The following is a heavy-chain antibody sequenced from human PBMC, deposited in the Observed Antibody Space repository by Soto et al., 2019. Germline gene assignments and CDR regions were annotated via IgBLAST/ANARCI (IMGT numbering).Heavy chain of an antibody. V-gene: IGHV4-31*03. CDR3: ARDTDRWGSYRYYAMYI. Sequence: QVQLQESGPGLVKPSQTLSLTCPVSGGSISSGGYYWSWIHQHPGKGLEWIGYIYYSGSTYYNPSLRSRVTRSEDTSNTQFSLNLSSGTAAVTAVYYCARDTDRWGSYRYYAMYIWGEGTMVTVSS. CDR1: GGSISSGGYY. CDR2: IYYSGST. D-gene: IGHD3-16*02. J-gene: IGHJ3*02.